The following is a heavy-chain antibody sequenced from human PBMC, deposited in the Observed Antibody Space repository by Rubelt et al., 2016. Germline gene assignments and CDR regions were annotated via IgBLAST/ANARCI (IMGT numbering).Heavy chain of an antibody. Sequence: SLTCAVSGGSINDNNWWSWVRQPPGKGLEWIGEISHSGSTSYNPSLQSRVTISMDQSMHHFSLRLSSVTAADTAVYYCAKSTMVRRTWGDLGFDPWGQGTLVTVSS. D-gene: IGHD3-10*01. CDR1: GGSINDNNW. CDR3: AKSTMVRRTWGDLGFDP. CDR2: ISHSGST. J-gene: IGHJ5*02. V-gene: IGHV4-4*02.